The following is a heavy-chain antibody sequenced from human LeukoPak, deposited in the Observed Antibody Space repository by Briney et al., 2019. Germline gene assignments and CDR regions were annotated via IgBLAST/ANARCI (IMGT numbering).Heavy chain of an antibody. D-gene: IGHD6-19*01. J-gene: IGHJ4*02. CDR3: AASGWTPGLDY. CDR2: INHSGFT. Sequence: SETLSLTCAIYSGSFSGYYWNWIRQPPGKGLEWIGEINHSGFTNYNPSLNSRVTMSVDTSKNQFSLNLTSVTAADTAVYYCAASGWTPGLDYWGQGSPVTVSS. CDR1: SGSFSGYY. V-gene: IGHV4-34*01.